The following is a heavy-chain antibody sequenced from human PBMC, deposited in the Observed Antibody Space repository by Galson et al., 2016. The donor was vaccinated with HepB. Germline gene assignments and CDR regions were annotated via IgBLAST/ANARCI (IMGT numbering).Heavy chain of an antibody. CDR3: AKGVAFCSGSSCLFDS. Sequence: SLRLSCAASGFSFSTYTMAWIRQAPGRSLEWVSSINGRGSKTHYADRVKGRFTISRDNANNTLFLEMNTVRVADTATYYCAKGVAFCSGSSCLFDSWGQGALVAVSS. CDR2: INGRGSKT. D-gene: IGHD3-3*01. J-gene: IGHJ4*02. CDR1: GFSFSTYT. V-gene: IGHV3-23*01.